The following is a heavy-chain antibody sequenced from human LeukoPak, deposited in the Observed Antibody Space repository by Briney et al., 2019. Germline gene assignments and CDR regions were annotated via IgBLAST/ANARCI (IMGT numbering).Heavy chain of an antibody. CDR1: GYTFTSYG. Sequence: AASVKVSCKASGYTFTSYGITWVRQAPGQGLQWMGWISAYNGNTNYTQKLQGRLTMTRDTSTSTAFMELRSLTFDDTAVYYCAREIPPGGMNGYWGQGTLITVSA. J-gene: IGHJ4*02. V-gene: IGHV1-18*01. CDR2: ISAYNGNT. CDR3: AREIPPGGMNGY. D-gene: IGHD1-26*01.